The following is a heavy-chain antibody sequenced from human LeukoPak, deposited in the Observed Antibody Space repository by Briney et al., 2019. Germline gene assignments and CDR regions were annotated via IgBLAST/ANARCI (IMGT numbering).Heavy chain of an antibody. V-gene: IGHV3-23*01. CDR2: TSGDGGAT. D-gene: IGHD3-22*01. CDR3: AKDRPNYYGSNGHYYRRDGDY. Sequence: PGGSLRLSCAASGFTFSSYAMSWVRQPTGKGLEWVSSTSGDGGATYYSNSVKGRFTISRDNSRNTLYLQMNSLRAEDTAVYYCAKDRPNYYGSNGHYYRRDGDYWGQGTLVTVSS. J-gene: IGHJ4*02. CDR1: GFTFSSYA.